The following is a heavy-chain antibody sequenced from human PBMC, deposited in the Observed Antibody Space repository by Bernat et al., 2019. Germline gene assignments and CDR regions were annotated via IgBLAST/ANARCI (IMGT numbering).Heavy chain of an antibody. CDR1: GFTFSSYD. J-gene: IGHJ6*02. CDR2: IGTAGDT. D-gene: IGHD3-9*01. V-gene: IGHV3-13*04. Sequence: VQLVESGGGLVQPGGSLRLSCAASGFTFSSYDMHWVRQATGKGLEWVSAIGTAGDTYYPGSVKGRFTISRENAKNSLYLQMNSLRAGDTAVYYCARSPAQYYDIVTGYWNYYGMDVWGQGTTVTGSS. CDR3: ARSPAQYYDIVTGYWNYYGMDV.